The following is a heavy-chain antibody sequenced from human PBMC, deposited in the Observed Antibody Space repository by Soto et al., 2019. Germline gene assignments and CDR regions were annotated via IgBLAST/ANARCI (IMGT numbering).Heavy chain of an antibody. CDR3: ARDELHIVVVPAAIKDYYYGMDV. CDR1: GGTFSSYA. J-gene: IGHJ6*02. V-gene: IGHV1-69*01. Sequence: QVQLVQSGAEVKKPGSSVKVSCKASGGTFSSYAISWVRQAPGQGLEWMGGIIPIFGTANYAQKFQDRVTITADESTSTAYMELSSLRSEDTAVYYCARDELHIVVVPAAIKDYYYGMDVWGQGTTVTVSS. CDR2: IIPIFGTA. D-gene: IGHD2-2*01.